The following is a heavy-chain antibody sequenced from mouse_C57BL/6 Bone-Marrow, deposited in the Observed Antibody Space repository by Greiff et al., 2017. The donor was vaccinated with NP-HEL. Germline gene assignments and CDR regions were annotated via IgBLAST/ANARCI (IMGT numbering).Heavy chain of an antibody. Sequence: EVKLVESGGGLVQSGRSLRLSCATSGFTFSDFYMEWVRQAPGKGLEWIAASRNKANDYTTEYSASVKGRFIVSRDTSQSILYLQMNALRAEDTAIYYCARGYGSSFYWYFDVWGTGTTVTVSS. D-gene: IGHD1-1*01. V-gene: IGHV7-1*01. CDR1: GFTFSDFY. CDR3: ARGYGSSFYWYFDV. J-gene: IGHJ1*03. CDR2: SRNKANDYTT.